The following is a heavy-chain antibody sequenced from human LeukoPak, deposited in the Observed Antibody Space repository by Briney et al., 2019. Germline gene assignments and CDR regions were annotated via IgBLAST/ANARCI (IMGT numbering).Heavy chain of an antibody. J-gene: IGHJ3*02. CDR1: GGSISSGGYY. Sequence: PSQTLSLTCTVSGGSISSGGYYWSWIRQPPGQGLEWIGYIYYSGSTNYNPSLKSRVTISVDTSKNQFSLKLSSVTAADTAVYYCARGLLEVWLPLDIWGQGTMVTVSS. CDR2: IYYSGST. D-gene: IGHD5-18*01. CDR3: ARGLLEVWLPLDI. V-gene: IGHV4-61*08.